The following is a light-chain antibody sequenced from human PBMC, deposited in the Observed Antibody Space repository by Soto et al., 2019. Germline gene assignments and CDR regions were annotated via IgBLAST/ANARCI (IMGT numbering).Light chain of an antibody. CDR2: DAS. V-gene: IGKV1-33*01. J-gene: IGKJ4*01. CDR3: QQYDNLPPGT. Sequence: DIRMTQSPSSLSASVGDRVTITCQASQDISNYLNWYQQKPGKAPKLLIYDASNLETGVPSRFSGSGSGTDFTFTISSLQPEDIATYYCQQYDNLPPGTFGGGTKVDIK. CDR1: QDISNY.